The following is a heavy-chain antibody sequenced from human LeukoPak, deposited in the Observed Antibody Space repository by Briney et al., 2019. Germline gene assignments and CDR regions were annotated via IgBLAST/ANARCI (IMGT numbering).Heavy chain of an antibody. CDR2: IYYSGST. D-gene: IGHD3-22*01. J-gene: IGHJ6*02. Sequence: SETLSLTCTVSGGSISSYYWSWIRQPPGKGLEWIGYIYYSGSTNYNPSLKSRVTISVDTSKNQFSLKLSSVTAADTAVYYCARGRYYYDSSGYYWPRYYYYGMDVWGQGTTVTVSS. CDR3: ARGRYYYDSSGYYWPRYYYYGMDV. CDR1: GGSISSYY. V-gene: IGHV4-59*08.